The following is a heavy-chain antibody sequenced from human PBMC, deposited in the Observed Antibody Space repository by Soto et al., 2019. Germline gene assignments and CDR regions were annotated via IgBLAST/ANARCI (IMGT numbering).Heavy chain of an antibody. V-gene: IGHV1-2*02. CDR1: GYSFTGYY. J-gene: IGHJ4*02. CDR3: ARGDYGTGGYPFPYFDY. Sequence: HEHLVQSGAEVKRPGASLKVSCKASGYSFTGYYIHWVRQAPGQGLEWMGWINPDSGATNYAQNFQGRVTLTRDTSIRPASMDLTSLTSDDPAVYYCARGDYGTGGYPFPYFDYWGQGTLVIVSS. CDR2: INPDSGAT. D-gene: IGHD2-8*02.